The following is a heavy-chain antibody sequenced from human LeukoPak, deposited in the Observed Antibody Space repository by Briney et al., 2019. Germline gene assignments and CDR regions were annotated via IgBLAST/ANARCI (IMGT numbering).Heavy chain of an antibody. Sequence: GGSLRLSCAASGFTFSSYSMNWVRQAQGKGLEWVSYISSSSSTIYYADSVRGRFTISRDNAKNSLYLQMNSLKTEDTAVYYCTTGHSSSFQYWGQGTLVTVS. V-gene: IGHV3-48*01. CDR3: TTGHSSSFQY. CDR2: ISSSSSTI. CDR1: GFTFSSYS. J-gene: IGHJ4*02. D-gene: IGHD6-6*01.